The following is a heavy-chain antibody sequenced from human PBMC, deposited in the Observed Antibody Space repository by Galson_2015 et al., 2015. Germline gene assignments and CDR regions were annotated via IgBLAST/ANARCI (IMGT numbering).Heavy chain of an antibody. CDR3: AKSTYFDILTVSDS. CDR1: GFSFDDYA. J-gene: IGHJ4*02. CDR2: INWNGGSI. V-gene: IGHV3-9*01. Sequence: SLRLSCAASGFSFDDYAMHWVRQAPGKGLEWVSGINWNGGSIDYADSVKGRFTISRDNAKNSLYLQMNSLRAEDTALYYCAKSTYFDILTVSDSWGQGTLVTVSS. D-gene: IGHD3-9*01.